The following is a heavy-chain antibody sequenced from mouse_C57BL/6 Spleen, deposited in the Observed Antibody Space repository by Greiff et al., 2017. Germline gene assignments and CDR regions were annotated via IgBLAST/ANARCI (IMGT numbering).Heavy chain of an antibody. V-gene: IGHV2-4*01. CDR3: AKGDDYSLPMDY. J-gene: IGHJ4*01. Sequence: QVQLKQSGPGLVQPSQSLSITCTVSGFSLTSYGVHWVRQPPGKGLEWLGVIWSGGNTDYNAAFISRLSISKDNSKSQVFFKMNSLQSDDTAIYYCAKGDDYSLPMDYWGQGTSVTVSS. D-gene: IGHD2-4*01. CDR1: GFSLTSYG. CDR2: IWSGGNT.